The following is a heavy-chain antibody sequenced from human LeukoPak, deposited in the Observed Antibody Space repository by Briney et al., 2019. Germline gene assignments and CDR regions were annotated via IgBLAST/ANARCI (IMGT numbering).Heavy chain of an antibody. CDR1: GGTFSSYA. CDR3: ARAGYEILTGALYGMDV. J-gene: IGHJ6*04. V-gene: IGHV1-69*06. Sequence: SVKVSCKASGGTFSSYAISWVRQAPGQGLEWMGGIIPIFGTANYAQKFQGRVTITADKSTSTAYMELSSLRSEDTAVYYCARAGYEILTGALYGMDVWGKGTTVTVSS. D-gene: IGHD3-9*01. CDR2: IIPIFGTA.